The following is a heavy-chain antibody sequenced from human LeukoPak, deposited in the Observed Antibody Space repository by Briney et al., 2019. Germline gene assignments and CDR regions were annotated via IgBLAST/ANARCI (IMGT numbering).Heavy chain of an antibody. J-gene: IGHJ3*02. V-gene: IGHV1-46*01. Sequence: ASVKVSCKASGYTFTSYYMHWVRQAPGQGLEWMGIINPSGGSTSYAQKFQGRVTITADESTSTAYMELSSLRSEDTAVYYCARPYYADAFDIWGQGTMVTVSS. CDR3: ARPYYADAFDI. D-gene: IGHD1-26*01. CDR1: GYTFTSYY. CDR2: INPSGGST.